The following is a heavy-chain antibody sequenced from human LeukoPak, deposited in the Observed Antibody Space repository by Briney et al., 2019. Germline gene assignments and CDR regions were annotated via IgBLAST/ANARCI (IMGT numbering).Heavy chain of an antibody. CDR1: GFTFSSYS. V-gene: IGHV3-21*01. CDR2: ISSSSSYI. Sequence: GGSLRLPCAASGFTFSSYSMNWVRQAPGKGLEWVSSISSSSSYIYYADSVKGRFTISRDNAKNSLYLQMNSLRAEDTAVYYCARVPNTAGFYFDYWGQGTLVTVSS. J-gene: IGHJ4*02. CDR3: ARVPNTAGFYFDY. D-gene: IGHD5-18*01.